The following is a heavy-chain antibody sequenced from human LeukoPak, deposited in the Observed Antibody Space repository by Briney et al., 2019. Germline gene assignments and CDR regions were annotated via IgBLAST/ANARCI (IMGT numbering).Heavy chain of an antibody. Sequence: PGGSLRLSCAASGFTFSSYSMNWVRQAPGKGLEWVSAIGSSGGTTYYADSVKGRFTISRDDSKNTLNLQMNSLRVEDTAVYYCAAPSYDFWSGINWFDPWGQGTLVTVSP. V-gene: IGHV3-23*01. CDR1: GFTFSSYS. CDR3: AAPSYDFWSGINWFDP. CDR2: IGSSGGTT. D-gene: IGHD3-3*01. J-gene: IGHJ5*02.